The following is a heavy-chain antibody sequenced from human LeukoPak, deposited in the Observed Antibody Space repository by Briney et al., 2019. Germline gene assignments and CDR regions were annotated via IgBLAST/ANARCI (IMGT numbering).Heavy chain of an antibody. J-gene: IGHJ4*02. CDR3: ALPSGGTFDY. D-gene: IGHD2/OR15-2a*01. Sequence: GGSLRLSCAGSGFVVTANYLAWARQAPGKGLEWVSTISIGGDTYYGDSVKGRSAISRDESTNTLSLHLDSLRVEDMGVYYCALPSGGTFDYWGQGTQVTVAS. CDR2: ISIGGDT. CDR1: GFVVTANY. V-gene: IGHV3-53*01.